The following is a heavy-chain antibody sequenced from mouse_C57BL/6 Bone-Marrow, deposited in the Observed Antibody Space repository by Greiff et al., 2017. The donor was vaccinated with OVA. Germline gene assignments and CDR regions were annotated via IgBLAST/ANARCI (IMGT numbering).Heavy chain of an antibody. J-gene: IGHJ4*01. CDR3: ARSEDGYFLYAMDY. CDR2: IYPRSGNT. CDR1: GYTFTSYG. Sequence: QVQLKESGAELARPGASVKLSCKASGYTFTSYGISWVKQRTGQGLEWIGEIYPRSGNTYYNEKFKGKATLTADKSSSTAYMELRSLTSEDSAVYFCARSEDGYFLYAMDYWGQGTSVTVSS. D-gene: IGHD2-3*01. V-gene: IGHV1-81*01.